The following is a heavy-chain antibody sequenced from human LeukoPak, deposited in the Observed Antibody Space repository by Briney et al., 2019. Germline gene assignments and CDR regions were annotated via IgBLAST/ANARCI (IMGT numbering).Heavy chain of an antibody. D-gene: IGHD3-3*01. Sequence: SETLSLTCTVSGGSISSYYWSWIRQPPGKGLEWIGYIYYSGSTNYNPSLKSRVTISVDTSKNQFSLKLSSVTAADTAVYYCARRSDFWSGYYESSLRRQSPAEYFQHWGQGTLVTVSS. V-gene: IGHV4-59*01. CDR1: GGSISSYY. J-gene: IGHJ1*01. CDR2: IYYSGST. CDR3: ARRSDFWSGYYESSLRRQSPAEYFQH.